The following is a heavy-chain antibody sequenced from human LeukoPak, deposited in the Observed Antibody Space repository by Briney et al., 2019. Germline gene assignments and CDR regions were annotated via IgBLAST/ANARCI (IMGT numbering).Heavy chain of an antibody. CDR1: GFTFNVYY. D-gene: IGHD6-19*01. J-gene: IGHJ3*02. V-gene: IGHV3-7*01. Sequence: GGSLRLSCAASGFTFNVYYMSWVRQAPGKGLEWVANINEDGSVEDYVDSVKGRFTISRDNAKNSVYLQMNSLRAEDTAVYYCAPQCGRPIWGQGTKLTVSS. CDR2: INEDGSVE. CDR3: APQCGRPI.